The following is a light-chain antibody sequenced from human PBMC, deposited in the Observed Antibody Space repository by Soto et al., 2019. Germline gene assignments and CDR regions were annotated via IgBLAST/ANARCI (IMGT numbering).Light chain of an antibody. CDR1: ESISRH. V-gene: IGKV1-39*01. J-gene: IGKJ5*01. CDR3: QQSYSTLSIT. Sequence: DIQMTQSPSSLSASVGDRVTITCRASESISRHLNWYQQKPGKAPNLLIYAASSLQNGVPSRFSGGGYGTDFTLNISNLQPEDFSTYYCQQSYSTLSITFGQGTRLEIK. CDR2: AAS.